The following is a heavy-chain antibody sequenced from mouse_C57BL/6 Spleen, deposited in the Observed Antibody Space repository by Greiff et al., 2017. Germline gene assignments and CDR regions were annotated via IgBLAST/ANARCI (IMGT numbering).Heavy chain of an antibody. CDR3: ASYYYGSSQDWYFDV. Sequence: EVKLMESGPGLVKPSQSLSLTCSVTGYSITSGYYWNWIRQFPGNKLEWMGYISYDGSNNYNPSLKNRISITRDTSKNQFFLKLNSVTTEDTATYYCASYYYGSSQDWYFDVWGTGTTVTVSS. D-gene: IGHD1-1*01. CDR2: ISYDGSN. V-gene: IGHV3-6*01. J-gene: IGHJ1*03. CDR1: GYSITSGYY.